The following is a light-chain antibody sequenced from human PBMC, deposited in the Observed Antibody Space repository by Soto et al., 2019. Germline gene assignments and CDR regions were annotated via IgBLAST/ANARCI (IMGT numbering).Light chain of an antibody. CDR1: QSVSSTY. J-gene: IGKJ4*01. CDR2: GAS. CDR3: QQYCSSLT. Sequence: EIVLTQSPGTLSLSPGERATLSCRASQSVSSTYLAWYQQKPGQAARLLIYGASSRATGIPDRFSGSGSGTDFTLTISRLEPEDFAVYYCQQYCSSLTFGGGTKVEIK. V-gene: IGKV3-20*01.